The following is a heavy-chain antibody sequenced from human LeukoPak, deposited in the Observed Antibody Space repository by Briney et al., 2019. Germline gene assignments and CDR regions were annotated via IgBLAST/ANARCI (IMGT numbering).Heavy chain of an antibody. J-gene: IGHJ5*02. Sequence: PSETLSLTCTVSGGSISSYYWSWIRQPPGKGLEWIGYIYYSGSTNYNPSLKSRVTISVDTSKNQFSLKLSSVTAADTAVYYRARELTGWFDPWGQGTLVTVSS. CDR3: ARELTGWFDP. D-gene: IGHD3-10*01. V-gene: IGHV4-59*01. CDR2: IYYSGST. CDR1: GGSISSYY.